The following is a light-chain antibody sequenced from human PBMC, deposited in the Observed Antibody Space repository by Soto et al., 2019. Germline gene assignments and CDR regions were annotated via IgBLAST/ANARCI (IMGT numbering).Light chain of an antibody. J-gene: IGKJ3*01. Sequence: DIQMTQSPSTLSASVGDRVTITCRASQSISSWLAWYQQKPGKAPKLLIYDASSLESGVPSRFSGSGSGTEFTLTISSLQPDDFATYYCQQYNSLFGPGTKVDL. CDR1: QSISSW. V-gene: IGKV1-5*01. CDR2: DAS. CDR3: QQYNSL.